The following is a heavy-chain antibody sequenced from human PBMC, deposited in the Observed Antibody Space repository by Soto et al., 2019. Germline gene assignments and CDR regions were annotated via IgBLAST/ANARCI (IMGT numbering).Heavy chain of an antibody. CDR2: TSGSGGST. V-gene: IGHV3-23*01. J-gene: IGHJ6*02. CDR1: GFTFSSYA. Sequence: GGSLRLSXAASGFTFSSYAMSWVRQAPGKGLEWVSATSGSGGSTYYADSVKGRFTISRDNSKNTLYLQMNSLRAEDTAVYYCAKTERQWLVYYYYGMDVWGQGTTVTVSS. D-gene: IGHD6-19*01. CDR3: AKTERQWLVYYYYGMDV.